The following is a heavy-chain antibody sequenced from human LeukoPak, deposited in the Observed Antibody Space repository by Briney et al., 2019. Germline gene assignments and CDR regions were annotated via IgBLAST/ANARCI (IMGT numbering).Heavy chain of an antibody. CDR3: ARRFCSSTNCHDAFDI. D-gene: IGHD2-2*01. V-gene: IGHV4-61*02. CDR1: GGSISSGNYY. J-gene: IGHJ3*02. CDR2: TYTSGTT. Sequence: SETLSLTCSVSGGSISSGNYYWSWIRQPAGKGLEWIGRTYTSGTTNYNPSLKSRSTISLDTSKNQFSLKLNSLTAADTAVYYCARRFCSSTNCHDAFDIWGQGTMVTVSS.